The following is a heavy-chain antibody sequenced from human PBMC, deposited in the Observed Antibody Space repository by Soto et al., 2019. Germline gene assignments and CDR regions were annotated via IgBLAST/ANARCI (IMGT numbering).Heavy chain of an antibody. CDR3: ARGGLMVYARPDAFDI. D-gene: IGHD2-8*01. Sequence: QVQLQESGPGLVKPSQTLSLTCTVSGGSISSGGYYWSWIRQHPGKGLEWIGYIYYSGSTYYNPSLKSRVTISVDTSKNQFSLKLSSVTAADTAVYYCARGGLMVYARPDAFDIWGQGTMVTVSS. J-gene: IGHJ3*02. CDR1: GGSISSGGYY. V-gene: IGHV4-31*03. CDR2: IYYSGST.